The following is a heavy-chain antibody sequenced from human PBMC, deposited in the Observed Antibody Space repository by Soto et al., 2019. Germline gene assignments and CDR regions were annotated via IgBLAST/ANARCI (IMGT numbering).Heavy chain of an antibody. CDR1: GFTFSSYG. D-gene: IGHD3-22*01. V-gene: IGHV3-30*18. CDR3: AKDLYDSSGYYSYCFDY. Sequence: GGSLRLSCAASGFTFSSYGMHWVRQAPGKGLEWVAVISYDGSNKYYADSVKGRFTISRDNSKNTLYLQMNSLRAEDTAVYYCAKDLYDSSGYYSYCFDYWGQGTLVTVSS. CDR2: ISYDGSNK. J-gene: IGHJ4*02.